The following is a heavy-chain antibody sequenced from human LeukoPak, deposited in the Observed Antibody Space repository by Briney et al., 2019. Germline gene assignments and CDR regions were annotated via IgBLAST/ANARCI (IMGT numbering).Heavy chain of an antibody. V-gene: IGHV3-30*02. J-gene: IGHJ5*02. CDR2: IRYDGNDK. CDR3: AKDLMRDRWFGES. D-gene: IGHD3-10*01. Sequence: GGSLRLSCAASGFTFSYYGMHWVRQAPGKGLEWVAFIRYDGNDKYYADSVKGRFTVSRDTSRNTLYLQMNSLRAEDTAVYYCAKDLMRDRWFGESWGQGTLVTVSS. CDR1: GFTFSYYG.